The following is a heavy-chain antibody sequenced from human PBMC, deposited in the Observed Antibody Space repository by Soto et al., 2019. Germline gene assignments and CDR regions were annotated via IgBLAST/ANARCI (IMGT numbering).Heavy chain of an antibody. Sequence: GGSLRLSCAVSGFRFRDYWMSWVRQAPGKGLEWVANIKQDESDKYYVDSVKGRYTISRDNAKNALYLQMNSLRVEDTAVYYCAAYCYTMTCTHFHGYSWGQGTQVTVSS. V-gene: IGHV3-7*03. J-gene: IGHJ5*02. D-gene: IGHD3-16*02. CDR3: AAYCYTMTCTHFHGYS. CDR2: IKQDESDK. CDR1: GFRFRDYW.